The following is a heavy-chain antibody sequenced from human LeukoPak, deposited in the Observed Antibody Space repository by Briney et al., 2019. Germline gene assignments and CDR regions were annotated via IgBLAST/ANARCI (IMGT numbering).Heavy chain of an antibody. V-gene: IGHV1-8*01. Sequence: ASVKVSCKASGYTFTSYDINWVRQATGQGLEWMGWMNPNSGNTGYAQKFQGRVTMTEDTSTDTAYMELSSLRSEDTAVYYCASTVTGWFDPWGQGTLVTVSS. D-gene: IGHD4-17*01. CDR1: GYTFTSYD. J-gene: IGHJ5*02. CDR2: MNPNSGNT. CDR3: ASTVTGWFDP.